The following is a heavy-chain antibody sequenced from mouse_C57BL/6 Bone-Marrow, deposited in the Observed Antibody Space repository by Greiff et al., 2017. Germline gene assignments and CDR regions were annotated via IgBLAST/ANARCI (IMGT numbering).Heavy chain of an antibody. V-gene: IGHV5-4*01. Sequence: EVMLVESGGGLVKPGGSLKLSCAASGFTFSSYAMSWVRQTPEKRLEWVATISDGGSYTYYPDNVKGRFTISKDNAKNNLYLQMSHLKSEDTAMYYCARDEAQTYYFDYWGQGTTLTVSS. CDR3: ARDEAQTYYFDY. CDR2: ISDGGSYT. J-gene: IGHJ2*01. CDR1: GFTFSSYA.